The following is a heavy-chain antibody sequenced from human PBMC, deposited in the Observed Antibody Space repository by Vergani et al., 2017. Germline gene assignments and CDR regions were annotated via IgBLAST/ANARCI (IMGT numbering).Heavy chain of an antibody. D-gene: IGHD2-8*01. CDR1: GFTFSSYA. J-gene: IGHJ6*03. CDR2: ISYDGSNK. V-gene: IGHV3-30-3*01. CDR3: ARGHQIVPGENYYYMDV. Sequence: QVQLVESGGGVVQPGRSLRLSCAASGFTFSSYAMHWVRQAPGKGLEWVAVISYDGSNKYYADSVKGRFTISRDNSKNTLYLQMNSLRAEDTAVYYCARGHQIVPGENYYYMDVWGKGTTVTVSS.